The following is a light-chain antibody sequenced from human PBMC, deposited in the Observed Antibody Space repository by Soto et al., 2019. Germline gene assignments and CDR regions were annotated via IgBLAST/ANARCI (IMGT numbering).Light chain of an antibody. J-gene: IGLJ1*01. CDR3: ASWDDSLNGPV. Sequence: QSALSQPRSVSGSPGQSVTISCTVTSSDFGGYNYVSWYQHHPGKAPKLMIYDVSERPSGVPDRFSGSKSGNTASLTISGLQAEDEADYYCASWDDSLNGPVFGTGTKVTVL. V-gene: IGLV2-11*01. CDR1: SSDFGGYNY. CDR2: DVS.